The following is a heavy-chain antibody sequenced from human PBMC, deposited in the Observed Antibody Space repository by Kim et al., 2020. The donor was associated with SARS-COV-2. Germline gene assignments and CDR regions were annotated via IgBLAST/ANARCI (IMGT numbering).Heavy chain of an antibody. V-gene: IGHV1-69*04. CDR2: IIPILGIA. J-gene: IGHJ4*02. Sequence: SVKVSCKASGGTFSSYAISWVRQAPGQGLEWMGRIIPILGIANYAQKFQGRVTITADKSTSTAYMELSSLRSEDTAVYYCARETLWFGDPGRFDYWGQGTLVTVSS. CDR1: GGTFSSYA. CDR3: ARETLWFGDPGRFDY. D-gene: IGHD3-10*01.